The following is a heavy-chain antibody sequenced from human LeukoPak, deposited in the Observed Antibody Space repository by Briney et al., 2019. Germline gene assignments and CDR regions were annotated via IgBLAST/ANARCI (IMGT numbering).Heavy chain of an antibody. V-gene: IGHV1-8*01. CDR2: MNPNSGNT. J-gene: IGHJ4*02. Sequence: ASVKVSCKASGYTFTSYDINWVRQATGQGLEWMGWMNPNSGNTGYAQKFQGRVTMTTDTSTSTAYMELRSLRSDDTAVYYCARDWRVESGSYLAYYWGQGTLVTVSS. CDR3: ARDWRVESGSYLAYY. D-gene: IGHD1-26*01. CDR1: GYTFTSYD.